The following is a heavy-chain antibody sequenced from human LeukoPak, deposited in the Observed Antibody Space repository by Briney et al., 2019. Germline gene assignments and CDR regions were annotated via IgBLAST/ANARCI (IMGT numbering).Heavy chain of an antibody. CDR3: AELGITMIGGV. D-gene: IGHD3-10*02. CDR2: ITSSGTYI. Sequence: GGSLRLSCAASGFTFNNYNMNWVRQAPGKALEWVSSITSSGTYIFYADSVKGRFTISRDNAKNSLYLQMNSLRAEDTAVYYCAELGITMIGGVWGKGTTVTISS. V-gene: IGHV3-21*01. CDR1: GFTFNNYN. J-gene: IGHJ6*04.